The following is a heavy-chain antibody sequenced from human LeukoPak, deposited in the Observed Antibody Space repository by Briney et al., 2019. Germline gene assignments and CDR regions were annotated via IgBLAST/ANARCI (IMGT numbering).Heavy chain of an antibody. D-gene: IGHD3-10*01. CDR3: ARGDYFGSGLGD. CDR2: IYYTGST. CDR1: GGSISSYY. J-gene: IGHJ4*02. V-gene: IGHV4-59*01. Sequence: PSETLSLTCTASGGSISSYYWGWIRQPPGKGLEWIGYIYYTGSTNCNPSLRSRVTISVDSSKNQFSLKVNSVTAADTAVYYCARGDYFGSGLGDWGQGTLVTVSS.